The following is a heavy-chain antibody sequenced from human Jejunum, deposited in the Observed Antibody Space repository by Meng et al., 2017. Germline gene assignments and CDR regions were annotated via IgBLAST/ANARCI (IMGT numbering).Heavy chain of an antibody. CDR3: ARGGYQYES. CDR1: GFIFSNYA. V-gene: IGHV3-7*01. Sequence: GGSLRLSCEASGFIFSNYAMHWVRQAPGKGLEWVAKIKLDGFDKYYVDSVKGRFTISRDNAKNSLYLQMDSLRVEDTAVYYCARGGYQYESWGQGTLVTVSS. D-gene: IGHD3-22*01. J-gene: IGHJ5*02. CDR2: IKLDGFDK.